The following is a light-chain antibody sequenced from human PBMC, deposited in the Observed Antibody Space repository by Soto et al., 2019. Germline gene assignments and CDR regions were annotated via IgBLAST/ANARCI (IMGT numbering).Light chain of an antibody. CDR3: QQYNNWLGT. CDR2: GAS. CDR1: QSVSSN. Sequence: DIVTTQSPATLSVSQGERATLSCRASQSVSSNLAWYQQKPDQAPRLLISGASTRATGIPARFSGSGSGTEFTLTISSLQSEDFAVYYCQQYNNWLGTFGQGTKVDIK. J-gene: IGKJ1*01. V-gene: IGKV3-15*01.